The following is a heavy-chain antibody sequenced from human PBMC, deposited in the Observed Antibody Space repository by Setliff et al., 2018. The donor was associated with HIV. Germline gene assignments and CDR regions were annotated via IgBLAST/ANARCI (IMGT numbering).Heavy chain of an antibody. D-gene: IGHD3-9*01. CDR1: GFTFSYYT. CDR2: ISYDGNSQ. J-gene: IGHJ4*02. V-gene: IGHV3-30*04. CDR3: TRDHRFVDRYPDW. Sequence: GGSLRLSCAASGFTFSYYTMHWIRQTPDNGLEWVAVISYDGNSQYYADSVKGRFTISRDNSKNTLYLQMSSLKIEDTAVYYCTRDHRFVDRYPDWWGQGTLVTVSS.